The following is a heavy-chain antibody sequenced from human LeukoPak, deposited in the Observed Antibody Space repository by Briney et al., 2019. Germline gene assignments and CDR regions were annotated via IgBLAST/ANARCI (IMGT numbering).Heavy chain of an antibody. CDR1: GGSFSGYS. V-gene: IGHV4-34*01. Sequence: SETLSLTCAVYGGSFSGYSWSWIRQPPGKGLEWIGEINHSGSTNYNPSLKSRVTISVDTSKNQFSLKLSSVTAADTAVYYCARASGIQDAFDIWGQGTMVTVSS. CDR3: ARASGIQDAFDI. J-gene: IGHJ3*02. CDR2: INHSGST. D-gene: IGHD3-10*01.